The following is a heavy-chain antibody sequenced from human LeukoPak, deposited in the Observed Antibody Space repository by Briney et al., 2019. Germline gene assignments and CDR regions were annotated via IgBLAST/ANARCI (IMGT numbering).Heavy chain of an antibody. V-gene: IGHV5-51*01. J-gene: IGHJ5*02. CDR2: IYPADSDI. CDR3: ARQEYCSGGSCFTWFDP. D-gene: IGHD2-15*01. CDR1: GYSINNYW. Sequence: GESLKISCKGSGYSINNYWIGWVRQMPGKGLEWMGIIYPADSDIRYSPSFQGQVTISADKSISTAYLQWSSLKASDTAMYYCARQEYCSGGSCFTWFDPWGQGTLVTVSS.